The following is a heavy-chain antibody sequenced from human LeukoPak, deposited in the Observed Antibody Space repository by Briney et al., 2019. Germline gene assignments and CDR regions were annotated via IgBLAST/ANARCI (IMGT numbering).Heavy chain of an antibody. CDR1: GYTFTSYG. CDR2: ISAYNGNT. V-gene: IGHV1-18*01. Sequence: GASVKVSCKASGYTFTSYGISWVRQAPGQGLEWMGWISAYNGNTNYAQKLQGRVTMTTDTSTSTAYMELRSLRSDDTAVYYCARDRVQLWFYYYYYMDVWGKGTTVTISS. D-gene: IGHD5-18*01. CDR3: ARDRVQLWFYYYYYMDV. J-gene: IGHJ6*03.